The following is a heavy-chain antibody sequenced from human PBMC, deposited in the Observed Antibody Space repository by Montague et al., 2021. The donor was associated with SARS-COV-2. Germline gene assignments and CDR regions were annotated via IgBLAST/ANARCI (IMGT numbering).Heavy chain of an antibody. D-gene: IGHD3-3*01. Sequence: SLRLSCAASGFTFSSYEMNWVRQAPGKGLEWVSYISSSGSTIYYADTVKGRFTISRDNAKNSLYLQMNSLRAEDTAVYYCARDLGGRGNTITIFGVVIPTFDYWGQGTLVTVSS. CDR3: ARDLGGRGNTITIFGVVIPTFDY. CDR2: ISSSGSTI. V-gene: IGHV3-48*03. CDR1: GFTFSSYE. J-gene: IGHJ4*02.